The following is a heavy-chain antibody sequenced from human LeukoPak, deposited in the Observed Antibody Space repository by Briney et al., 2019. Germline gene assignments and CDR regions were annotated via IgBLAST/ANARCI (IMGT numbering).Heavy chain of an antibody. CDR3: AIGTMKYRAFDI. CDR2: ISSSSSYI. Sequence: GGSLRLSCAASGFTFSSYSMNWVRQAPGKGLEWVSSISSSSSYIYYADSVKGRFTISRDNAKNSLYLQMNSLRAEDTAVYYCAIGTMKYRAFDIWGQGTMVTVSS. V-gene: IGHV3-21*01. J-gene: IGHJ3*02. D-gene: IGHD3-22*01. CDR1: GFTFSSYS.